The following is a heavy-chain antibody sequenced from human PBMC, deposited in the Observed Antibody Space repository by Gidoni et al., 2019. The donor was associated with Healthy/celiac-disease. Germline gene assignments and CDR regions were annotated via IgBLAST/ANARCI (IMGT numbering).Heavy chain of an antibody. CDR2: ISYDGSNK. CDR1: GFTFSSYG. CDR3: AHLGTLTGYSSGWYP. D-gene: IGHD6-19*01. Sequence: QVQLVESGGGVVQPGRSLRLSCAASGFTFSSYGMHWVRQAPGKGLEWVAVISYDGSNKYYADSVKGRFTISRDNSKNTLYLQMNSLRAEDTAVYYCAHLGTLTGYSSGWYPWGQGTLVTVSS. V-gene: IGHV3-30*03. J-gene: IGHJ5*02.